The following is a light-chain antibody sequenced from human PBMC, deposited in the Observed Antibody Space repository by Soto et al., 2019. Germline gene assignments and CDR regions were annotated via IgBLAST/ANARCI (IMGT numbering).Light chain of an antibody. CDR2: DVS. CDR1: QSVTNY. J-gene: IGKJ4*01. V-gene: IGKV3-11*01. Sequence: EVVLTQSPATLSLSPGERATLSCRASQSVTNYLAWYQQKPGQALRLLIYDVSKRATGIPARFSGSGSETDFTLTISSLEPGDFAVYYCHQRSNWPLTFGGGTKLEIK. CDR3: HQRSNWPLT.